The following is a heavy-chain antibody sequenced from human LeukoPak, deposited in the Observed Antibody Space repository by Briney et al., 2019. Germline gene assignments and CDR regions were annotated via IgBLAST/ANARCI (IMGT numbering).Heavy chain of an antibody. Sequence: SETLSLTCTVSGGSIGRSSYYWGWIRQPPGKGLEWIGNIYYSGNTSYNPSLKSRVIISIDTSKNQFSLKLSSVTAADTAVYYCARVAAKTVDYWGQGTLVIGSS. V-gene: IGHV4-39*07. D-gene: IGHD2-15*01. J-gene: IGHJ4*02. CDR2: IYYSGNT. CDR1: GGSIGRSSYY. CDR3: ARVAAKTVDY.